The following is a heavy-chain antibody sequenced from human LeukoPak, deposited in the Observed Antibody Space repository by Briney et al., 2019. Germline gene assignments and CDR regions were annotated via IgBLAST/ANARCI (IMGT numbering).Heavy chain of an antibody. CDR2: IYSTGTT. CDR1: GASITGPY. CDR3: ATHRPPGPGGYEIAFVF. V-gene: IGHV4-4*07. Sequence: SETLSLTCSVSGASITGPYWSWLRQPAGKALEWLGRIYSTGTTAYNASFTSRLTMSVDTSKSQLSLRLNSVPAADMAIYYCATHRPPGPGGYEIAFVFWGQGTRVTVSS. J-gene: IGHJ3*01. D-gene: IGHD5-12*01.